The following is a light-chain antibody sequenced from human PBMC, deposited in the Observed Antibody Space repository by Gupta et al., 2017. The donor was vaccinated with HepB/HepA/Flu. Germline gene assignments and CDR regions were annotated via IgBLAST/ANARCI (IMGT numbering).Light chain of an antibody. CDR2: KFS. J-gene: IGKJ1*01. CDR3: MQGTHWPWT. V-gene: IGKV2-30*01. CDR1: QRLVYSDGNTY. Sequence: DVVKTQSPLSLPVTIGPPASITCRSSQRLVYSDGNTYLNWFQQRPSQSPRRLIYKFSNRDSVVPDRFSGSWSGTDFTLKSSRVEADYVGFYYCMQGTHWPWTFGQGTKVEIK.